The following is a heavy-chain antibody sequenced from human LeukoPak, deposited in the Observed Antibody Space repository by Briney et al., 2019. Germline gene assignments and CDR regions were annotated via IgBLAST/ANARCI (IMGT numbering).Heavy chain of an antibody. D-gene: IGHD3-10*01. CDR3: ARGPHNWNSHYGSGSYLGWFDP. J-gene: IGHJ5*02. V-gene: IGHV4-34*01. CDR2: INHSGST. CDR1: GGSFSGYY. Sequence: SETLSLTRAVYGGSFSGYYWSWIRQPPGKGLEWIGEINHSGSTNYNPSLKSRVTISVDKSKNQFSLKLSSVTAADTAVYYCARGPHNWNSHYGSGSYLGWFDPGGQGTLVTVSS.